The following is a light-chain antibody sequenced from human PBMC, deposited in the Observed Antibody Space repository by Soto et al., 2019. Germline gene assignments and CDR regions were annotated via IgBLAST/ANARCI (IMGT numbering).Light chain of an antibody. CDR1: QSISSNF. CDR3: LQYHNLWA. J-gene: IGKJ1*01. Sequence: EIVLTQSPGTLSLFPGERATLSCRASQSISSNFVGWYQQKPGQAPRLLIYGSSTRATGIPDRFSGSGSGTDFTLTITRLEPEDFTVYSCLQYHNLWAFGQGTKVEI. CDR2: GSS. V-gene: IGKV3-20*01.